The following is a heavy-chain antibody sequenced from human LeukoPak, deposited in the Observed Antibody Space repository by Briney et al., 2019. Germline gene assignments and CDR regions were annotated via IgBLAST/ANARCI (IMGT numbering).Heavy chain of an antibody. J-gene: IGHJ4*02. CDR3: ARGDSSSWNNSSDY. D-gene: IGHD6-13*01. CDR1: GFTFSSYG. Sequence: GGSLRLSCAASGFTFSSYGMHWVRQAPGKGLEWVAVIWYDGSNKYYADSVKGRFTISRDNSKNTLYLQMNSLRAEDTAVYYCARGDSSSWNNSSDYWGQGTLVTVSS. V-gene: IGHV3-33*01. CDR2: IWYDGSNK.